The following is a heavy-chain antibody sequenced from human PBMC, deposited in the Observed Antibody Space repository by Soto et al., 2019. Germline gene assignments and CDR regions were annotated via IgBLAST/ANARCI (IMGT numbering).Heavy chain of an antibody. Sequence: SVKGRFSNSRDNAKNSVSLQMNSLRAEDTAMYYCTRDQGGSYDSWFDPWGRGTLVTVSS. D-gene: IGHD1-26*01. J-gene: IGHJ5*02. CDR3: TRDQGGSYDSWFDP. V-gene: IGHV3-21*01.